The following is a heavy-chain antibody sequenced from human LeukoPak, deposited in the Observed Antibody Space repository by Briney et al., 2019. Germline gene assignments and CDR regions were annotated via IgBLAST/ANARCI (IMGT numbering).Heavy chain of an antibody. CDR3: ARSQSLRYFDWLLYTRDYYYYMDV. Sequence: GASVRVSCKASGGTFSSYAISWVRQATGQGLEWMVGIIPIFGTANYAQKFQGRVTITADKSTSTAYMELSSLRSEDTAVYYCARSQSLRYFDWLLYTRDYYYYMDVWGKGTTVTISS. CDR1: GGTFSSYA. V-gene: IGHV1-69*06. D-gene: IGHD3-9*01. CDR2: IIPIFGTA. J-gene: IGHJ6*03.